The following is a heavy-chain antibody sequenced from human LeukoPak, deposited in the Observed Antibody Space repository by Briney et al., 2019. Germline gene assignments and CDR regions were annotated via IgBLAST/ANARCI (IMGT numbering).Heavy chain of an antibody. D-gene: IGHD3-22*01. CDR2: TYYRSKWYN. CDR3: EGGTDYYDSSGYFSGRFDY. Sequence: SQTLSLTCAISGDSVSSNSAAWNWIRQSPSRGLEWLGRTYYRSKWYNDYAVSVKSRITINPDTSKNKFSLQLNSLTPEDTAVYYFEGGTDYYDSSGYFSGRFDYGGKGTLVTVPS. J-gene: IGHJ4*02. CDR1: GDSVSSNSAA. V-gene: IGHV6-1*01.